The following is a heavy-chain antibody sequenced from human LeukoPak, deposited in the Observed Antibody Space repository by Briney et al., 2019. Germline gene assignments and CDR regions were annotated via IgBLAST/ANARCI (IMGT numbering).Heavy chain of an antibody. V-gene: IGHV1-18*01. CDR3: ARIAPEYYDILTGYYFYLSGFIWFDP. D-gene: IGHD3-9*01. CDR1: GYTFTSYG. Sequence: ASVKVSCKASGYTFTSYGISWVRQAPGQGLEWMGWISAYNGNTNYAQKLQGRVTMTTDTSTSTAYMELRSLRSDDTAVYYCARIAPEYYDILTGYYFYLSGFIWFDPWGQGTLVTVSS. CDR2: ISAYNGNT. J-gene: IGHJ5*02.